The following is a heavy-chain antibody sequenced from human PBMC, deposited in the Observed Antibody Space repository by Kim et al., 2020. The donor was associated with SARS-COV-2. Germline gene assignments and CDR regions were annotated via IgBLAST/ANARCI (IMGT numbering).Heavy chain of an antibody. Sequence: SETLSLTCTVSGGSISSGGYYWSWIRQHPGKGLEWIGYIYYSGSTYYNPSLKSRVTISVDTSKNQFSLKLSSVTAADTAVYYCARDRGDYGENGMDVWGQGTTVTVSS. V-gene: IGHV4-31*03. J-gene: IGHJ6*02. CDR1: GGSISSGGYY. CDR2: IYYSGST. D-gene: IGHD4-17*01. CDR3: ARDRGDYGENGMDV.